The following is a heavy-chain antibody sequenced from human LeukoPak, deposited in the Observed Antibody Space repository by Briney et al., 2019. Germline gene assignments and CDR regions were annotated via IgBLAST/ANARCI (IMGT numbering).Heavy chain of an antibody. CDR1: GGTFSSYA. Sequence: SVKVSCKASGGTFSSYAISWVRQAPGQGLEWMGGIIPIFGTANYAQKFQGRVTVTTDESTSTAYMELSSLRSEDTAMYYCARARSPSSGYLLRDHNWFDPWGQGTLVTVSS. CDR2: IIPIFGTA. J-gene: IGHJ5*02. CDR3: ARARSPSSGYLLRDHNWFDP. D-gene: IGHD3-22*01. V-gene: IGHV1-69*05.